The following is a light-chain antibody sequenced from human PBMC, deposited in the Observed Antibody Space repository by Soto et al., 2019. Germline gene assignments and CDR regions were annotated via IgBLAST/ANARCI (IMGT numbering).Light chain of an antibody. J-gene: IGLJ2*01. CDR2: LEGSGSY. V-gene: IGLV4-60*02. Sequence: QPVLTQSSSASASLGSSVKLTCTLSSGHSSYIIAWHQQKPGKAPRYLMKLEGSGSYNKGSGVPDRFSGSSSGADRYLTISNLQIEDEADYYCETWDSNTRVFGGGTQLTVL. CDR3: ETWDSNTRV. CDR1: SGHSSYI.